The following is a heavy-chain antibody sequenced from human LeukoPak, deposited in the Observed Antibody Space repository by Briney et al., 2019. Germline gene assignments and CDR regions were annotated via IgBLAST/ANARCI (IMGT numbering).Heavy chain of an antibody. D-gene: IGHD2-2*01. Sequence: GGSLRLSCAASGFTFSHYAMHWVRQAPGKGLEYVSAISSNGDSTYYANSVKGRFTISRDDSKNTLYLQMGSLRAEDMGVYYCARDSITVSVGAFDIWGQGTMVIVSS. CDR1: GFTFSHYA. J-gene: IGHJ3*02. V-gene: IGHV3-64*01. CDR3: ARDSITVSVGAFDI. CDR2: ISSNGDST.